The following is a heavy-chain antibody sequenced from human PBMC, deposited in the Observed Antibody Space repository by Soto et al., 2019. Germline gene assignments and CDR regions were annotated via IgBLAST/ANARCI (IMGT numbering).Heavy chain of an antibody. CDR1: GGSIRSYY. J-gene: IGHJ3*02. V-gene: IGHV4-59*01. CDR2: IYYSGST. D-gene: IGHD2-15*01. CDR3: AREGCSGGSCYSGGEDAFDI. Sequence: PSETLSLTCTVSGGSIRSYYWSWIRQPPGKGLEWIGYIYYSGSTNYNPSLKSRVTISVDTSKNQFSLKLSSVTAADTAVYYCAREGCSGGSCYSGGEDAFDIWGQGTMVTVSS.